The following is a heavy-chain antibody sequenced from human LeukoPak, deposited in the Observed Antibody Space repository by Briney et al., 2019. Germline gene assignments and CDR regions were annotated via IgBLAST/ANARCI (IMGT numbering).Heavy chain of an antibody. CDR3: ARVGCGSDNWFDP. V-gene: IGHV4-59*01. Sequence: SETLSLTCTVSGGSITSYYWSWIRQPPGKGLEWIGYIYHSGNTNYNPSLKSRVTISVDTSKNQFSLKLSSVTAADTAVYYCARVGCGSDNWFDPWGQGTLVTVSS. D-gene: IGHD5-12*01. CDR2: IYHSGNT. J-gene: IGHJ5*02. CDR1: GGSITSYY.